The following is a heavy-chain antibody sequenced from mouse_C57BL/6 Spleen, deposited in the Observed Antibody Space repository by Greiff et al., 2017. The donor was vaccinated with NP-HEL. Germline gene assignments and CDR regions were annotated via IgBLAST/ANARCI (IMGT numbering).Heavy chain of an antibody. Sequence: QVQLQQSGAELAKPGASVKLSCKASGYTFTSYWMHWVKQRPGQGLEWIGYINPSSGYTKYNQKFKDKATLTADKSSSTAYMQLSSLTYEDSAVYYCARFHYDYEGYFDYWGQGTTLTVSS. J-gene: IGHJ2*01. V-gene: IGHV1-7*01. CDR2: INPSSGYT. CDR3: ARFHYDYEGYFDY. D-gene: IGHD2-4*01. CDR1: GYTFTSYW.